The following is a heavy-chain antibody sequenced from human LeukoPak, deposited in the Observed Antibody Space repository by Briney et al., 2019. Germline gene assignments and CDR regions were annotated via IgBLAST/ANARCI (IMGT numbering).Heavy chain of an antibody. Sequence: GGSLRLSCAASGFTFSSYALSWVRQAPGKGLECVSAISGSGGSTCSADSLKGRFTISRDNSKNTLYLQINSLRTDDTAVFYCARGGLGSAFDNWGQGTLVTVSS. J-gene: IGHJ4*02. CDR1: GFTFSSYA. CDR3: ARGGLGSAFDN. CDR2: ISGSGGST. D-gene: IGHD6-19*01. V-gene: IGHV3-23*01.